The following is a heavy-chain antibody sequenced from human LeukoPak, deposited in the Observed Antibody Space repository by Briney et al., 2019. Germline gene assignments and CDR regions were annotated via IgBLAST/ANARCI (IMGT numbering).Heavy chain of an antibody. V-gene: IGHV4-34*01. D-gene: IGHD6-13*01. J-gene: IGHJ4*02. CDR1: GGSFSGYY. CDR2: INHSGST. Sequence: SETLSLTCAVYGGSFSGYYWSWIRQPPGKGLEWIGEINHSGSTNYNPSLKSRVTISVDTSKNQFSLKLSSVTAADTAVYYCARVRQQLAEFDYWGQGTLVTVSS. CDR3: ARVRQQLAEFDY.